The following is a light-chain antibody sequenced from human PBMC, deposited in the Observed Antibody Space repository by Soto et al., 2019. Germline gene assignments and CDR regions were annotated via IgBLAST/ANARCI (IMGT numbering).Light chain of an antibody. V-gene: IGKV3-20*01. Sequence: EIVLTQSPDTLSLSPGERATLSCRASQSVSSDYLVWYQQKPGQAPRLLIYGASRRATGIPDRFSGSGSGTDFILTISTLEREDFAVYYCQHYDNSSPSVTFGPGTKVDIK. CDR3: QHYDNSSPSVT. J-gene: IGKJ3*01. CDR2: GAS. CDR1: QSVSSDY.